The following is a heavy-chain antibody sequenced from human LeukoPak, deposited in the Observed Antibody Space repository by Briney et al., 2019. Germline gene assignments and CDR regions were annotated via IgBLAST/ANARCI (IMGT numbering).Heavy chain of an antibody. V-gene: IGHV3-9*01. CDR1: GFTFDDYA. J-gene: IGHJ4*02. CDR3: AKAYSSSWLNFDY. Sequence: PGRSLRLSCAASGFTFDDYAMHWVRQAPGKGLEWVSGISWNSGSIGYADSVKGRFTISRDNSKNTLYLQMNSLRAEDTAVYYCAKAYSSSWLNFDYWGQGTLVTVSS. D-gene: IGHD6-13*01. CDR2: ISWNSGSI.